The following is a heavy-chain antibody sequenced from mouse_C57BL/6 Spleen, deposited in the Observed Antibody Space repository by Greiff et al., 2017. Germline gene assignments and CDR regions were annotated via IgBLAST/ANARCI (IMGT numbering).Heavy chain of an antibody. CDR3: AISYGSSYGYAMDY. CDR1: GYTFTSYW. V-gene: IGHV1-74*01. CDR2: IHPSDSDT. D-gene: IGHD1-1*01. Sequence: QVQLQQPGAELVKPGASVKVSCKASGYTFTSYWMHWVKQRPGQGLEWIGRIHPSDSDTNYNQKFKGKATLTVDKSSSTAYIQLSSLTSEDSAVYYCAISYGSSYGYAMDYWGQGTSVTVSS. J-gene: IGHJ4*01.